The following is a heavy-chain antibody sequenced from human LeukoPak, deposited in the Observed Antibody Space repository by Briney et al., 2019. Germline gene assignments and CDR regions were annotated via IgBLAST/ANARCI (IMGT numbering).Heavy chain of an antibody. CDR2: IYYSGST. V-gene: IGHV4-31*03. J-gene: IGHJ3*02. D-gene: IGHD4-17*01. CDR3: ARYGDYRWDAFDI. Sequence: SETLSLTCTVSGGSISSGGYYWSWIRQHPGKGLERIGYIYYSGSTYYNPSLKSRVTISVDTSKNQFSLKLSSVTAADTAVYYCARYGDYRWDAFDIWGQGTMVTVSS. CDR1: GGSISSGGYY.